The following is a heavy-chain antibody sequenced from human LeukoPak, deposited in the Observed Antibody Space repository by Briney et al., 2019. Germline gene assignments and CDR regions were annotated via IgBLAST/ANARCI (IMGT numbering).Heavy chain of an antibody. J-gene: IGHJ4*02. CDR2: ISYDGSNK. CDR3: ARSIAARSYFDY. CDR1: GFTFSSYA. V-gene: IGHV3-30*04. D-gene: IGHD6-6*01. Sequence: GGSLRLSCAASGFTFSSYAMHWVRQAPGKGLEWVAVISYDGSNKYYADSVKGRFTISRDNSKNTLYLQMNGLRAEDTAVYYCARSIAARSYFDYWGQGTLVTVSS.